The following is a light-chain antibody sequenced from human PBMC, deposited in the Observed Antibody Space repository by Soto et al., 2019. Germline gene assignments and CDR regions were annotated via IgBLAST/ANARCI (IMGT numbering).Light chain of an antibody. Sequence: EIVLTQSPGTLSLSPGERATLSCRASQSVSSSYLAWYQQKPGQAPRLLIYGASSRDTGIPVRFSGSGSGTDFTLAISSLQTEDYPEYYCEQYHSSTGFTFGPGNKVDIK. V-gene: IGKV3-20*01. CDR3: EQYHSSTGFT. CDR2: GAS. J-gene: IGKJ3*01. CDR1: QSVSSSY.